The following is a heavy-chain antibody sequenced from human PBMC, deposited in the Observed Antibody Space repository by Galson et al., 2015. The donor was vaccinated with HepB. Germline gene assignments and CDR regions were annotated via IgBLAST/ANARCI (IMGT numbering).Heavy chain of an antibody. J-gene: IGHJ3*02. Sequence: QSGAEVKKPGESLKISCKGSGYSFTSYWIGWVRQMPGKGLEWMGIIYPGDSDTRYSPSFQGQVTISADKSISTAYLQWSSLKASDTAMYYCARRVVVTAMSDAFDIWGQGTMVTVSS. V-gene: IGHV5-51*01. CDR3: ARRVVVTAMSDAFDI. CDR1: GYSFTSYW. D-gene: IGHD2-21*02. CDR2: IYPGDSDT.